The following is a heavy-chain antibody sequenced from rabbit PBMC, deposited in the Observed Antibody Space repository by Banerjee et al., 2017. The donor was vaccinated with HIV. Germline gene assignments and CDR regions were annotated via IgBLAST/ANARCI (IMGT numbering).Heavy chain of an antibody. CDR1: GFSFSSSYY. CDR2: IYTSSGST. CDR3: ARGTGYAGYDYASYYGMDL. D-gene: IGHD6-1*01. V-gene: IGHV1S45*01. Sequence: QEQLEESGGDLVKPEGSLTLTCTASGFSFSSSYYMCWVRQAPGKGLEWIACIYTSSGSTYYASWAKGRFTISKTSSTTVTLQMTSLTAADTATYFCARGTGYAGYDYASYYGMDLWGPGTLVTVS. J-gene: IGHJ6*01.